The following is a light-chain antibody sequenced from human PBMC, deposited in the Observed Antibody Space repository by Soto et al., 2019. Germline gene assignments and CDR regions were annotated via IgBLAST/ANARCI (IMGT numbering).Light chain of an antibody. J-gene: IGKJ2*01. CDR1: QSVSSK. V-gene: IGKV3-15*01. Sequence: EVVLTQSPATLSVSPGERATLSCRASQSVSSKLAWYHQKPGQAPRLLIYGASTRATGIAARFSGSGSGTALTLTISSLQSEDFAVYYCQQYSNWPYTFGQGTKLEIK. CDR2: GAS. CDR3: QQYSNWPYT.